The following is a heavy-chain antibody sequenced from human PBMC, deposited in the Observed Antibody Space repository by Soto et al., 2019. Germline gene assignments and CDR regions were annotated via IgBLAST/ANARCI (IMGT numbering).Heavy chain of an antibody. Sequence: PSETLSLTCTVSGGSISSGDYYWSWIRQPPGKGLEWIGYIYYSGSTYYNPSLKSRVTISVDTSKNQFSLKLSSVTAADTAVYYCAREDTGSYYSDAFDSWGQGTMVTVSS. V-gene: IGHV4-30-4*01. CDR1: GGSISSGDYY. CDR2: IYYSGST. J-gene: IGHJ3*02. D-gene: IGHD1-26*01. CDR3: AREDTGSYYSDAFDS.